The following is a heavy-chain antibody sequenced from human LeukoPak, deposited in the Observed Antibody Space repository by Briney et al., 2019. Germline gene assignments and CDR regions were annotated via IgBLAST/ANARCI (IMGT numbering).Heavy chain of an antibody. CDR3: ARHPGGCIGGICYSDY. CDR2: NYPGDSDT. V-gene: IGHV5-51*01. J-gene: IGHJ4*02. Sequence: GESLKISCKSSGYIFTSYWIGWVRQMPGKGLEWMGINYPGDSDTRYSPSFQGQVTISADKSISTAYLQWSSLKASDTAMYYCARHPGGCIGGICYSDYWGQGTLVTVSS. CDR1: GYIFTSYW. D-gene: IGHD2-15*01.